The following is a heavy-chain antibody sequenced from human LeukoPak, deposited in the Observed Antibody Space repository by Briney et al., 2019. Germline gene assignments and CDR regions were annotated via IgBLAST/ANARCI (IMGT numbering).Heavy chain of an antibody. Sequence: TASETLSLTCTVSGGSISSSSYYWGWIRQPPGKGLEWIGSIYYSGSTYYNPSLKSRVTISVDTSKNQFSLKLSSVTAADTAVYYCTRGFGELLFDYWGQGTLVTVSS. CDR2: IYYSGST. J-gene: IGHJ4*02. D-gene: IGHD3-10*01. V-gene: IGHV4-39*07. CDR1: GGSISSSSYY. CDR3: TRGFGELLFDY.